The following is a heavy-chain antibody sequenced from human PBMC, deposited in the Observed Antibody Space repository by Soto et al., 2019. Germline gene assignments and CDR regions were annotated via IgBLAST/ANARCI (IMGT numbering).Heavy chain of an antibody. D-gene: IGHD3-3*01. CDR1: GGSISGYY. CDR2: IFYSGST. J-gene: IGHJ3*02. CDR3: AKYDFLSGSHDAFNI. V-gene: IGHV4-59*01. Sequence: SETLSLTCSVSGGSISGYYWSWIRQSPAKGLEWIGYIFYSGSTNYNPSLKSRVTISVDTSKNQFSLVLRSVTAADTAVYYCAKYDFLSGSHDAFNIWGQGTKVTVSS.